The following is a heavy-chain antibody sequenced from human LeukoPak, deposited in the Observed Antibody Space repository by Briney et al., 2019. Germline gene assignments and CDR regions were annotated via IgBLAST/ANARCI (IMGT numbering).Heavy chain of an antibody. CDR2: IIPILGIA. CDR1: GGTFSSYA. J-gene: IGHJ6*02. Sequence: ASVKVSCKASGGTFSSYAISWVRQAPGQGLEWIGRIIPILGIANYAQKFQGRVTITADKSTSTAYMELSSLRSEDTAVYYCARAARLPYYYGMDVWGQGTTVTVSS. V-gene: IGHV1-69*04. D-gene: IGHD6-6*01. CDR3: ARAARLPYYYGMDV.